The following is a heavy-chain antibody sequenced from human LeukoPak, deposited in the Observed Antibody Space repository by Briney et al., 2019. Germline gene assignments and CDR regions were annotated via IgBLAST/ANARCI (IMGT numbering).Heavy chain of an antibody. J-gene: IGHJ4*02. D-gene: IGHD2-2*01. CDR2: IGTGGDT. CDR3: GRSRAAPYQPIDF. V-gene: IGHV3-13*04. CDR1: GFTFGSYD. Sequence: GGSLRLSCAASGFTFGSYDMHWVRQVTGKSLEWVSAIGTGGDTYYRGSVKGRFTISRGNAKDSLYLQMNSLGAGDTAVYYCGRSRAAPYQPIDFWGQGTLVTVSS.